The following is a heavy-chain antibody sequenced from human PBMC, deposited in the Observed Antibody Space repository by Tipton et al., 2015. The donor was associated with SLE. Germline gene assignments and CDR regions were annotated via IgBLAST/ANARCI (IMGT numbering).Heavy chain of an antibody. CDR1: GGSISSSSYY. J-gene: IGHJ4*02. CDR2: IYHSGST. Sequence: TLSLTCTVSGGSISSSSYYWGWIRQPPGKGLEWIGYIYHSGSTNYNPSLKSRVTISVDKSKNQFSLKLSSVTAADTAVYYCARVAAAGTGDYWGQGTLVTVSS. D-gene: IGHD6-13*01. CDR3: ARVAAAGTGDY. V-gene: IGHV4-61*05.